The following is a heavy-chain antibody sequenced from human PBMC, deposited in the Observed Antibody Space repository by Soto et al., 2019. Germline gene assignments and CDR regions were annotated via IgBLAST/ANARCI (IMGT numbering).Heavy chain of an antibody. Sequence: LSCAASGFTFDDYTMHWVRQAPGKGLERVSLISWDGGGTYYVDSVKGRFTISRDNSENTLYLQMNSLRADDTAVYYCARGWGSGWLEFFDSWGQGALVTVSS. J-gene: IGHJ4*02. CDR3: ARGWGSGWLEFFDS. CDR2: ISWDGGGT. CDR1: GFTFDDYT. V-gene: IGHV3-43*01. D-gene: IGHD6-19*01.